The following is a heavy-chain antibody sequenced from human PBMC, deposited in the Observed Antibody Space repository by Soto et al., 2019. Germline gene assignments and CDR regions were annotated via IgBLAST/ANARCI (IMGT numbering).Heavy chain of an antibody. Sequence: GGSLRLSCAASGFTFSTYSMNWVRQAPGKGLEWVSSISSSGSTIYYADSVKGRFTISRDNAKNSLYLQMNSLRAEDTAVYYCARVDYYYDSSGYYSSEHYFDYWGQGTLVTVSS. J-gene: IGHJ4*02. V-gene: IGHV3-21*04. CDR3: ARVDYYYDSSGYYSSEHYFDY. CDR1: GFTFSTYS. CDR2: ISSSGSTI. D-gene: IGHD3-22*01.